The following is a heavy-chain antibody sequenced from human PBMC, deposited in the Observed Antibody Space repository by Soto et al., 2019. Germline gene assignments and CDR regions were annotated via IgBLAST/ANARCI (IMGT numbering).Heavy chain of an antibody. CDR1: GYTFNTYG. J-gene: IGHJ4*02. D-gene: IGHD6-19*01. CDR3: ATSRASIAVAGETEYYFDY. Sequence: ASVKVSCKTSGYTFNTYGINWVRQAPGQGLEWLGWINPHSGATNSVQKFQGWVTMTRDTSISTAYMELSRLRSDDTAVYYCATSRASIAVAGETEYYFDYWGQGTLVTVSS. CDR2: INPHSGAT. V-gene: IGHV1-2*04.